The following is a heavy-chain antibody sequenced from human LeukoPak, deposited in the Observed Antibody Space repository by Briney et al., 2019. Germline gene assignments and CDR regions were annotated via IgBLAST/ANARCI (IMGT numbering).Heavy chain of an antibody. CDR1: GFTFSSNW. V-gene: IGHV3-7*01. D-gene: IGHD6-19*01. J-gene: IGHJ4*02. CDR3: ARDRETAGYSSGWFDY. CDR2: IKEDGGEK. Sequence: GGSLRLSCAASGFTFSSNWMSWLRQAPGKGLEWVANIKEDGGEKYYVDSVKGRFTISRDNAKNSLYLQMNSLRVEDTAVYYCARDRETAGYSSGWFDYWGQGTLVAVSS.